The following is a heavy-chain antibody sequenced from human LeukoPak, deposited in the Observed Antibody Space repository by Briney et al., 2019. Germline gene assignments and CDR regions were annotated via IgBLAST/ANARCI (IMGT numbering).Heavy chain of an antibody. CDR2: ISGSGGGT. V-gene: IGHV3-23*01. Sequence: GGSLRLSCAASGFTFSSYAMSWVRQAPGKGLAWVSAISGSGGGTYYADSVKGRFTISRDNSKNTLYLQMNSLRADDTAVYYCAKGGLLWFGEVKPIDYWGQGTLVTASS. D-gene: IGHD3-10*01. CDR3: AKGGLLWFGEVKPIDY. J-gene: IGHJ4*02. CDR1: GFTFSSYA.